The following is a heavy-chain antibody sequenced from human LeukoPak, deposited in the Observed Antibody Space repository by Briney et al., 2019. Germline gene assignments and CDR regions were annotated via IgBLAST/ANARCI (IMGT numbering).Heavy chain of an antibody. CDR2: ISGRGDTT. D-gene: IGHD6-13*01. CDR1: GFTFSDYS. V-gene: IGHV3-23*01. J-gene: IGHJ4*02. Sequence: GGSLRLSCAASGFTFSDYSMSWVRQAPGKGLEWVSGISGRGDTTYYAPSVKGRSTMSRDNSKSTVYLEMNSLTAEDTAVYSCAKQGYSSSWYYLDFWGQGTLVTVSS. CDR3: AKQGYSSSWYYLDF.